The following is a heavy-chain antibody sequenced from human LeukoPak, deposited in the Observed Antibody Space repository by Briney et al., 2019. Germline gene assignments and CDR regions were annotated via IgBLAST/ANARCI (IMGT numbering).Heavy chain of an antibody. J-gene: IGHJ6*03. V-gene: IGHV3-48*01. CDR3: ARDQPVVVVVAAIAHYYYYYMDV. D-gene: IGHD2-15*01. CDR2: ISSSSSTI. Sequence: GGSLRLSCAASGFTFSSYSMNWVRQAPGKGLEWVSYISSSSSTIYYADSVKGRFTISRDNAKNSLYLQMNSLRAEDTAVYYCARDQPVVVVVAAIAHYYYYYMDVWGKGTTVTASS. CDR1: GFTFSSYS.